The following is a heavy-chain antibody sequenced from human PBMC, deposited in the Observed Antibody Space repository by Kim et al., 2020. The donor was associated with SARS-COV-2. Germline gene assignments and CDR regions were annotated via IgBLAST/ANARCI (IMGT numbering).Heavy chain of an antibody. D-gene: IGHD3-10*01. CDR2: SGGT. J-gene: IGHJ4*02. CDR3: ARIIPYYND. V-gene: IGHV1-2*02. Sequence: SGGTHYAQKFQGRVTMTRDTSINTAYMELFRLTSDDTAVYFCARIIPYYNDWGQGTRVTVSS.